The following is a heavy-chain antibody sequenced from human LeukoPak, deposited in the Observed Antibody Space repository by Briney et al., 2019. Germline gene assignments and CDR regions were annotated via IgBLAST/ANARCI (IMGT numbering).Heavy chain of an antibody. CDR3: ARDRSLPNYYYMDV. V-gene: IGHV3-30*04. CDR1: GFTLSSYA. Sequence: GRSLRLSCAASGFTLSSYAMHWVRQAPGKGLEWVAVISYDGSNKYYADSVKGRFTISRDNSKNTLYLQMNSLRADDTAVYYCARDRSLPNYYYMDVWGKGTTVTVSS. D-gene: IGHD1-26*01. J-gene: IGHJ6*03. CDR2: ISYDGSNK.